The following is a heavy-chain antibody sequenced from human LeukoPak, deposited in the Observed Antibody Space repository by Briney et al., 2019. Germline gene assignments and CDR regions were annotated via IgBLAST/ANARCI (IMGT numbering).Heavy chain of an antibody. CDR3: ARGMSGYYTNDAFGI. CDR2: ISSSSSYI. V-gene: IGHV3-21*01. Sequence: GGSLRLSCAASGFTFSSYSMNWVRQAPGKGLEWVSSISSSSSYIYYADSVKGRFTISRDNAKNSLYLQMNSLRAEDTAVYYCARGMSGYYTNDAFGIWGQGTMVTVSS. CDR1: GFTFSSYS. D-gene: IGHD3-3*01. J-gene: IGHJ3*02.